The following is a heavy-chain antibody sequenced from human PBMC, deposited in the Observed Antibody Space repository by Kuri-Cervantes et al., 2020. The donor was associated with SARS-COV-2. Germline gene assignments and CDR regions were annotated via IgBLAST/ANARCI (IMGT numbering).Heavy chain of an antibody. J-gene: IGHJ4*02. CDR3: ARDNYDFWSGASLPGY. Sequence: ASVKVSCKASGYTFTGYYMHWVRQAPGQGLEWMGWINPNSGGTNYAQKFQGRVTMTRDTSISTAYMELSSVTAADTAVYYCARDNYDFWSGASLPGYWGQGTLVTVSS. D-gene: IGHD3-3*01. V-gene: IGHV1-2*02. CDR2: INPNSGGT. CDR1: GYTFTGYY.